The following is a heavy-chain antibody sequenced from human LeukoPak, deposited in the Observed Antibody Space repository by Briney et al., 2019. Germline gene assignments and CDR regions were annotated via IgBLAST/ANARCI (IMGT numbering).Heavy chain of an antibody. Sequence: PGGSLRLSCAASGFTFSSYAMSWVRQAPGKGLEWVSAISGSGGSTYYADSVKGRFTISRDNSKNTLYLQMNSLRAEDTAVYYCAKEGAGYSYGRNSFDYWGQGTLVTVSS. J-gene: IGHJ4*02. CDR1: GFTFSSYA. CDR3: AKEGAGYSYGRNSFDY. CDR2: ISGSGGST. D-gene: IGHD5-18*01. V-gene: IGHV3-23*01.